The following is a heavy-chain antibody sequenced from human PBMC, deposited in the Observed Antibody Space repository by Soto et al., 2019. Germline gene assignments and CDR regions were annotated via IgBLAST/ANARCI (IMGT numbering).Heavy chain of an antibody. CDR2: IIPIIGVT. J-gene: IGHJ4*02. CDR3: AIESRGAKGADH. V-gene: IGHV1-69*17. CDR1: GDTFNSYV. D-gene: IGHD3-16*01. Sequence: QVQLVQSGAEVKRPGSSVKVSCESSGDTFNSYVISWVRQAPGQGLEWMGGIIPIIGVTHYAQKFQGRVTLSALSSTGTAYMELTNLGFEDTALYYSAIESRGAKGADHWWQGTLVTVSS.